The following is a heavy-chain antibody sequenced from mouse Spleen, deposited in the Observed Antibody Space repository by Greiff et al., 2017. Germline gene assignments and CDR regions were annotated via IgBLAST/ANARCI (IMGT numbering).Heavy chain of an antibody. CDR2: ISSGGSYT. Sequence: DVQLVESGGGLVKPGGSLKLSCAASGFTFSSYAMSWVRQTPEKRLEWVANISSGGSYTYYPDSVKGRFTISRDNAKNTLYLQMSSLRSEDTAMYYCARHGSNFYFDDWGQGTTLTVSS. CDR3: ARHGSNFYFDD. CDR1: GFTFSSYA. J-gene: IGHJ2*01. D-gene: IGHD4-1*01. V-gene: IGHV5-9-3*01.